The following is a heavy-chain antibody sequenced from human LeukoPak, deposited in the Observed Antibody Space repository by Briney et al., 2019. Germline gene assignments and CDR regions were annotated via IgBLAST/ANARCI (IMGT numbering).Heavy chain of an antibody. J-gene: IGHJ6*03. Sequence: ASVKVSCKASGYTFTGYYMHWVRQAPGQGLEWMGWINPNSGGTNYAQKFQGRVTMTRDTSISTAYMELSRLRSDDTAVYYCARGQGSSWYSLYYYYYMDVWGKGTTVTISS. CDR3: ARGQGSSWYSLYYYYYMDV. V-gene: IGHV1-2*02. CDR2: INPNSGGT. CDR1: GYTFTGYY. D-gene: IGHD6-13*01.